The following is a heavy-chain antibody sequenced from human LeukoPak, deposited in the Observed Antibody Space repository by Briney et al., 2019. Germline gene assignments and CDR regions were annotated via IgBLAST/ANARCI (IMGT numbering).Heavy chain of an antibody. CDR1: GFTFSSYG. J-gene: IGHJ4*02. D-gene: IGHD3-16*01. CDR2: LSYDGSIK. V-gene: IGHV3-30*18. Sequence: GGSLRLSCAASGFTFSSYGMPWVRQAPGKGLEWVAVLSYDGSIKFYADSVKGRFTISRDNSKSTLYLQMNSLRVEDTAVYFCAKGDSFGFPPYFFDYWGQGALVTVSS. CDR3: AKGDSFGFPPYFFDY.